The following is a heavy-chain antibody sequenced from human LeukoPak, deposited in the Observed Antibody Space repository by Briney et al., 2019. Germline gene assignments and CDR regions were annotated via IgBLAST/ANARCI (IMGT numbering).Heavy chain of an antibody. CDR1: GFTFSSYS. CDR2: ISSSSRSYI. CDR3: ARTLSYEVVISDAFDI. Sequence: GGSLRLSCAASGFTFSSYSMNWVRQAPGKGLEWVSSISSSSRSYIYYADSVKGRFTISRDNAKNSLYLQMNSLRAEDTAVYYCARTLSYEVVISDAFDIWGQGTMVTVSS. D-gene: IGHD3-22*01. V-gene: IGHV3-21*01. J-gene: IGHJ3*02.